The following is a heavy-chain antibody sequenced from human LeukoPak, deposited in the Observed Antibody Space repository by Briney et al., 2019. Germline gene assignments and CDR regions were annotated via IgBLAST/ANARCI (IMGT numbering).Heavy chain of an antibody. D-gene: IGHD3-3*01. CDR2: ISYDGSNK. CDR1: GFTFSSYA. CDR3: ARAEWFPSLGGYYMDV. V-gene: IGHV3-30-3*01. J-gene: IGHJ6*03. Sequence: GGSLRLSCAASGFTFSSYAMHWVRQAPDKGLEWVAVISYDGSNKYYADSVKGRFTISRDNSKNTLYLQMNSLRAEDTAVYYCARAEWFPSLGGYYMDVWGKGTTVTVSS.